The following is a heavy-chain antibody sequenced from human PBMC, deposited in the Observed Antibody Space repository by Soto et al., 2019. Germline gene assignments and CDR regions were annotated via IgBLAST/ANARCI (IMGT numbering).Heavy chain of an antibody. CDR2: IIPIFGTA. J-gene: IGHJ1*01. D-gene: IGHD3-22*01. V-gene: IGHV1-69*01. CDR3: ARGNNEYYYDSSGYPEYFQH. Sequence: ASVKVSCKASGGTFSSYAISWVRQAPGQGLEWMGGIIPIFGTANYAQKSQGRVTITADESTSTAYMELSSLRSEDTAVYYCARGNNEYYYDSSGYPEYFQHWGQGTLVTVSS. CDR1: GGTFSSYA.